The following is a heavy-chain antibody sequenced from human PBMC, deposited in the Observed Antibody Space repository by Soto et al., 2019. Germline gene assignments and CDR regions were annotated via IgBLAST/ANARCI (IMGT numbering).Heavy chain of an antibody. J-gene: IGHJ3*02. D-gene: IGHD5-12*01. CDR1: GFTYSSHG. CDR2: LSRGGGST. V-gene: IGHV3-23*01. CDR3: ARDGQYRTDGFDI. Sequence: EAQLLESGGELIQPGGSLRLSCAASGFTYSSHGMSWVRQAPGKGLEWIAGLSRGGGSTYYADSVKGRFTISRDNSKNTLDLIMNSLRVEDTYRYYCARDGQYRTDGFDIWGQGTMVTVSS.